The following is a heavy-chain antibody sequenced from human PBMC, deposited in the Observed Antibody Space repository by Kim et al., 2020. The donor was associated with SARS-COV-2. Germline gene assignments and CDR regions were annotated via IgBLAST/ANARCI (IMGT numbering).Heavy chain of an antibody. CDR1: GYSFTSYW. CDR2: IYPCDSDT. J-gene: IGHJ4*02. Sequence: GESLKISCKGSGYSFTSYWIGWVRQMPGKGLEWMGIIYPCDSDTRYSPSFRGQVTIAAEKSISTAYLQWSSLEASVTAMYYCSASYYDSKAASETVDYWGQGTLVTVSS. CDR3: SASYYDSKAASETVDY. V-gene: IGHV5-51*01. D-gene: IGHD3-22*01.